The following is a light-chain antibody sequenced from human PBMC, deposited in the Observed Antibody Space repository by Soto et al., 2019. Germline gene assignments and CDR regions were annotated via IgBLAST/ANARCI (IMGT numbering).Light chain of an antibody. CDR2: AAS. Sequence: DIQMTQSPSSLSASVGDRVTITCRASQSISSYLNWYQQKPGQAPKLLIYAASSLQSGVPSRFSGSGSGTDFTITISSLQPEDFATYYCQQSYSTLRYTFGQGTKLAIK. J-gene: IGKJ2*01. V-gene: IGKV1-39*01. CDR1: QSISSY. CDR3: QQSYSTLRYT.